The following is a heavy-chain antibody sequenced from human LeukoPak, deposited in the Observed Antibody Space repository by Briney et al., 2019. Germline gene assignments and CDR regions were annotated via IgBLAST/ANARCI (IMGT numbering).Heavy chain of an antibody. D-gene: IGHD1-26*01. J-gene: IGHJ4*02. V-gene: IGHV4-39*07. CDR1: GGSISSSSYY. Sequence: PSETLSLTCTVSGGSISSSSYYWGWIRQPPGKGLEWIGSIYYSGSTYYNPSLKSRVTISVDTSKNQFSLKLSSVTAADTAVYYCARDSEGGGAANWGQGTLVTVSS. CDR3: ARDSEGGGAAN. CDR2: IYYSGST.